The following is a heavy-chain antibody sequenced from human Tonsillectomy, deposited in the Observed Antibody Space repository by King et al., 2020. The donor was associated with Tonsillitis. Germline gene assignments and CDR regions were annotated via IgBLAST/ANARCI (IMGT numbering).Heavy chain of an antibody. D-gene: IGHD3-16*01. Sequence: ITLKESGPTLVKPPQTLTVTCTFSGFSLTTSRVGVGWIRQSPGKALEWLALIYWNDDKRYSPSLKSRLTITKDTSKNQVVLTVTNMDPVDTDTYYGAHGDWGISPDFHHRGQGTLVTGSS. V-gene: IGHV2-5*01. CDR3: AHGDWGISPDFHH. CDR2: IYWNDDK. J-gene: IGHJ4*02. CDR1: GFSLTTSRVG.